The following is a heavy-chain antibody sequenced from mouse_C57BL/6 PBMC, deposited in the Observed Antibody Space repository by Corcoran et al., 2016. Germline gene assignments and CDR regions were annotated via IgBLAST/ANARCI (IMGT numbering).Heavy chain of an antibody. CDR2: ILPGSGST. CDR1: GYTFTGYW. J-gene: IGHJ3*01. V-gene: IGHV1-9*01. CDR3: ARGYYGSSPAGFAY. D-gene: IGHD1-1*01. Sequence: QVQLQQSGAELMKPGASVQLSCKATGYTFTGYWIEWVKQRPEHGLAWSGEILPGSGSTNYNEKFKGKATFTADTSSNTAYMQLSSLTTEDSAIYYCARGYYGSSPAGFAYWGQGTLVTVSA.